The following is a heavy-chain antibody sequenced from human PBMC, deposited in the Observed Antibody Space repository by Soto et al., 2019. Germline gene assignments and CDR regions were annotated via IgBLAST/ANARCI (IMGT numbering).Heavy chain of an antibody. V-gene: IGHV4-31*03. CDR2: IYYSGST. Sequence: PSETLSLTFTVSGGSISSGGYYWSWIRQHPWKGLEWIWYIYYSGSTYYNPSLKIRVTISVDTSKNHFSLKMSSVTAADTDVYYCERDLGYYDSHYYGMDVWGQGTTVTVYS. CDR3: ERDLGYYDSHYYGMDV. D-gene: IGHD3-22*01. CDR1: GGSISSGGYY. J-gene: IGHJ6*02.